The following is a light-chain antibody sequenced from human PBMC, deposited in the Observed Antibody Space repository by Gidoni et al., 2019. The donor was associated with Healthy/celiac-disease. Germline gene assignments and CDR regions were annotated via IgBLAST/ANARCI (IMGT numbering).Light chain of an antibody. J-gene: IGKJ4*01. CDR3: QQSDSTPLT. Sequence: DIPMTQSPSSLSASVGDRVTITCRASQGISSYLNWYQQKPGKAPKLLIYAASSLQSGVPSRFSGSGSGTDFTFTISSLQPEDFATYYCQQSDSTPLTFGGGTKVEIK. CDR1: QGISSY. CDR2: AAS. V-gene: IGKV1-39*01.